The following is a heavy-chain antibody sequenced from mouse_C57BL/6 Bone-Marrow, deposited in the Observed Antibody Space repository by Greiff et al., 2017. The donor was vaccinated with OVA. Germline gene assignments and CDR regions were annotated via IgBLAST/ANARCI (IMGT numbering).Heavy chain of an antibody. J-gene: IGHJ1*03. D-gene: IGHD1-1*01. CDR2: IYPGSGNT. Sequence: QVQLKESGAELVRPGASVKLSCKASGYTFTDYYINWVKQRPGQGLEWIARIYPGSGNTYYNEKFKGKATLTAEKSSSTAYMQLSSLTSEDSAVYFCARSGITTVVATRYFDVWGTGTTVTVSS. CDR1: GYTFTDYY. CDR3: ARSGITTVVATRYFDV. V-gene: IGHV1-76*01.